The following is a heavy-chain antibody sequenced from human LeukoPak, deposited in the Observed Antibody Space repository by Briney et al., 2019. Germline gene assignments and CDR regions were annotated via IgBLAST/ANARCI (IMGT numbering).Heavy chain of an antibody. CDR1: GGSFSGYY. CDR2: INHSGST. D-gene: IGHD2-2*01. Sequence: PSETLSLTCAVYGGSFSGYYWSWIRQPPGKRLEWIGEINHSGSTNYNPSLKSRVTISVDTSKNQFSLKLNSVTAADTAVYYCARGCKTYIVVVPAPRSNWFDPWGQGTLVTVSS. J-gene: IGHJ5*02. V-gene: IGHV4-34*01. CDR3: ARGCKTYIVVVPAPRSNWFDP.